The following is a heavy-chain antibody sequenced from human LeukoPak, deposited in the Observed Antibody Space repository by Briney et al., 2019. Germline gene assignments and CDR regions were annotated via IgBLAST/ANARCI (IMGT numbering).Heavy chain of an antibody. D-gene: IGHD2-15*01. CDR1: GYTFTSYY. J-gene: IGHJ5*02. CDR3: ARDAIVVVVAAKGRVNWFDP. Sequence: ASVKVSCKASGYTFTSYYMHWVRQAPGQGLEWMGTINPRGGSTSYALKFQGRVTMTRDMSTSTVYMELSSLRSEDTAVYYCARDAIVVVVAAKGRVNWFDPWGQGTLVTVSS. CDR2: INPRGGST. V-gene: IGHV1-46*01.